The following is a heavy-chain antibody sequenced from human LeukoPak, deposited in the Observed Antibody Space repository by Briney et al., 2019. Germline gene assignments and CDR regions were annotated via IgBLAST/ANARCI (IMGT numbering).Heavy chain of an antibody. CDR3: ARDLRGIAAAGSEAFDI. CDR1: GGSISSGSYY. D-gene: IGHD6-13*01. J-gene: IGHJ3*02. V-gene: IGHV4-61*02. Sequence: PSETLSLTCTVSGGSISSGSYYWSWIRQPAGKGLEWIGRIYTSGSTNYNPSLKSRVTISVDTSKNQFSLKLSSVTAADTAVYYCARDLRGIAAAGSEAFDIWGQGTMVTVSS. CDR2: IYTSGST.